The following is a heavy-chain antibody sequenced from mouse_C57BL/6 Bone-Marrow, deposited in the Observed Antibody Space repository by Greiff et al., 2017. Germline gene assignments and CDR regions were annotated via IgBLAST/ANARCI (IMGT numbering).Heavy chain of an antibody. V-gene: IGHV1-55*01. CDR2: IYPGSGST. D-gene: IGHD2-5*01. Sequence: VQLQQPGAELVKPGASVKMSCKASGYTFTSYWITWVKQRPGQGLEWIGDIYPGSGSTNYNEKFKSKATLTEDTSSSTAYMQLSSLTSEDSAVYYCARPDYSNYWYFDVWGTGTTVTVSA. CDR1: GYTFTSYW. J-gene: IGHJ1*03. CDR3: ARPDYSNYWYFDV.